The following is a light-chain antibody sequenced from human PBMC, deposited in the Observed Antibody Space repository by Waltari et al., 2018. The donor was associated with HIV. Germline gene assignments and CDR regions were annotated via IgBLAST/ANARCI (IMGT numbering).Light chain of an antibody. CDR3: SFYGGSNILV. Sequence: QSALTQPASVSGSPGQSITISCTGTSSDVGGYNYVSWYQHHPGKVPKLMIYEVSNRPSGVSNRFSGSKSGNTASLTVSGLQADDEAEYFCSFYGGSNILVFGGGTKLTVL. CDR1: SSDVGGYNY. J-gene: IGLJ2*01. CDR2: EVS. V-gene: IGLV2-14*01.